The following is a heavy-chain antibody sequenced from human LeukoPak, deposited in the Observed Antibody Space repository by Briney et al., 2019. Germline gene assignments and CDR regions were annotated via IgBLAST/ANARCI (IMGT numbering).Heavy chain of an antibody. Sequence: GGSLRLSCAASGFTFSSRDWMTWVRQAPGKGLEWVANIKQDGSEKYYVDSVKGRFTISRDNAKNSLYLQMNSLRAEDTALYYCAKDIYGGNWPNNYWGQGTLVTVSS. CDR2: IKQDGSEK. CDR3: AKDIYGGNWPNNY. CDR1: GFTFSSRDW. D-gene: IGHD4-23*01. V-gene: IGHV3-7*01. J-gene: IGHJ4*02.